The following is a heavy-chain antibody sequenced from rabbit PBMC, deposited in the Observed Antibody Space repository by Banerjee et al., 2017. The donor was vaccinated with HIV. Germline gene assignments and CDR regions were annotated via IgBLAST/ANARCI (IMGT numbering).Heavy chain of an antibody. CDR1: GFDFSSYW. CDR2: IYAGNSGST. J-gene: IGHJ4*01. CDR3: ARDWNYYTYGYAGYNL. V-gene: IGHV1S43*01. D-gene: IGHD6-1*01. Sequence: QEQLVESGGGLVQPGGTLTLTCKASGFDFSSYWMCWVRQAPGKGLELIACIYAGNSGSTYYASWAKGQFTISRSTSLNTVDLKMTSLTAADTATYFCARDWNYYTYGYAGYNLWGPGTLVTVS.